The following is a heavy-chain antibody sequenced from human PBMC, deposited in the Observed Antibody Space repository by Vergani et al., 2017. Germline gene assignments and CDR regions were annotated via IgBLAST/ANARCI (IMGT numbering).Heavy chain of an antibody. CDR2: IFSNDEK. V-gene: IGHV2-26*01. CDR1: GFSLSNARMG. CDR3: ARFLKRGWLNDY. D-gene: IGHD5-24*01. J-gene: IGHJ4*02. Sequence: QVTLKESGPVLVKPTETLTLTCTVSGFSLSNARMGVSWIRQPPGKALEWLAHIFSNDEKSYSTSLKSRLTISKDTSKSQVVLTMTNMDPVDTATYDCARFLKRGWLNDYWGQGTLVTVSS.